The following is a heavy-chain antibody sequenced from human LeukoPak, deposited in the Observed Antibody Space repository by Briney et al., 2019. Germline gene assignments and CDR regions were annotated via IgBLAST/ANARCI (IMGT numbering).Heavy chain of an antibody. Sequence: SETLSLTCAVYGESFSGYYWSWIRQPPGKGLEWIGEINHSGSTNYNPSLKSRVTISIDTSRNQFSLKLSSVTAADTAVYYCASLGIDYYGSGSYYSTLNYYYAVDVWGQGTTVTVSS. CDR3: ASLGIDYYGSGSYYSTLNYYYAVDV. CDR2: INHSGST. CDR1: GESFSGYY. D-gene: IGHD3-10*01. J-gene: IGHJ6*02. V-gene: IGHV4-34*01.